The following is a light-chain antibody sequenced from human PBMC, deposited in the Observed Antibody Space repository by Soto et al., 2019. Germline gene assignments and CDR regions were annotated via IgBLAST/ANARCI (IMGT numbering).Light chain of an antibody. J-gene: IGKJ1*01. V-gene: IGKV3-20*01. Sequence: EIVMTQPPAPLSVSPGGRATLSCRASQSISDTLAWYQQKAGQAPRLLIYGASNRATGIPDRFSSSGSGTDFTLTISRLEPEDFAVYYCQQYGSSGTFGQGTKVDI. CDR3: QQYGSSGT. CDR1: QSISDT. CDR2: GAS.